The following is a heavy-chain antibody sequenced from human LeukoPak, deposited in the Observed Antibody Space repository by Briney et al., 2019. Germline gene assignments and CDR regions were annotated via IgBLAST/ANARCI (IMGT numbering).Heavy chain of an antibody. Sequence: GGSLRLSCAASGFIVSGDFMSWVRQAPGKGLEWVSVIYSDGSTYYADSVKGRFTIPRDNSKNTLDLQMTGLRAEDTAVYYCARERGRGRDSPWFDYWGRGTLVTVSS. CDR1: GFIVSGDF. D-gene: IGHD1-26*01. V-gene: IGHV3-53*01. J-gene: IGHJ4*02. CDR3: ARERGRGRDSPWFDY. CDR2: IYSDGST.